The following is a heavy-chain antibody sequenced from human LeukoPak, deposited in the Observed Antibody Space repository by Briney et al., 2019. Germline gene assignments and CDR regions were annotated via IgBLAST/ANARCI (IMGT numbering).Heavy chain of an antibody. J-gene: IGHJ6*03. CDR1: GYTFTSYD. Sequence: EASVKVSCKASGYTFTSYDINWVRQATGQGLEWMGWMNPNSGNTGYAQKFQGGVTMTRNTSITTAYMELSSLISEDTAVYYCARVGYCSGGSCHTKPYYYYYMDVWGKGATVTVSS. V-gene: IGHV1-8*01. D-gene: IGHD2-15*01. CDR2: MNPNSGNT. CDR3: ARVGYCSGGSCHTKPYYYYYMDV.